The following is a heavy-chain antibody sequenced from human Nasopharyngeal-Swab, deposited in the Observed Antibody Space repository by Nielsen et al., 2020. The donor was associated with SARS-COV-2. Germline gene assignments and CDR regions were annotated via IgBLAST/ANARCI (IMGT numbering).Heavy chain of an antibody. D-gene: IGHD6-13*01. Sequence: WIRQPPGKGLEWVSSTSSRSGDISYTDSVKGRFSISRDNAKNSLYLQMNSLRVEDTAVYYCGRDLEGIFDHWGQGALVTVSS. V-gene: IGHV3-21*01. CDR3: GRDLEGIFDH. CDR2: TSSRSGDI. J-gene: IGHJ4*02.